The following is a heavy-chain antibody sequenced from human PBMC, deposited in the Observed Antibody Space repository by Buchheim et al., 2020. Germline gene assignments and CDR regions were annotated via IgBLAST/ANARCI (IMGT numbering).Heavy chain of an antibody. J-gene: IGHJ4*02. CDR3: ARDSGYICGYAQY. V-gene: IGHV3-7*03. CDR2: INEDGRET. Sequence: EVQLVESGGGLVQPGGSLRLSCEGSGFTFSSYWMGWVRQAPGKGLEWVANINEDGRETYYVDSVKGRFTISRDNAKNSLDLQMSSLRAEDTAVYYCARDSGYICGYAQYGGQGTL. CDR1: GFTFSSYW. D-gene: IGHD5-18*01.